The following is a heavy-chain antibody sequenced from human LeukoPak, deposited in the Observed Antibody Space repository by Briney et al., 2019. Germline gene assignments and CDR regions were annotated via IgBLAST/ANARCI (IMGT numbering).Heavy chain of an antibody. V-gene: IGHV1-18*01. J-gene: IGHJ4*02. CDR3: ARDSVWHYYDSSGYYPFDY. D-gene: IGHD3-22*01. Sequence: GASVKVSCKASGYTFTSYGISWVRQAPGQGLEWMGWISAYNGNTNYAQKLQGRVTMTTETSTSTAYMELRSLRSDDTAVYYCARDSVWHYYDSSGYYPFDYWGQGTLVTVSS. CDR2: ISAYNGNT. CDR1: GYTFTSYG.